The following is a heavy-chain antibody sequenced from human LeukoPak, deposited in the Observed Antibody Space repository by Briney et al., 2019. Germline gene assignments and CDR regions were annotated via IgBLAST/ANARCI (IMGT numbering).Heavy chain of an antibody. CDR3: ARDRSIAGNWFDP. D-gene: IGHD6-6*01. CDR2: IIPIFGTA. Sequence: SVKVSCKASGGTFRNYAISWVRQAPGQGLEWMGGIIPIFGTADYAQKFQGRVTITADESTSTAYMELRSLRSDDTAVYYCARDRSIAGNWFDPWGQGTLVTVSS. CDR1: GGTFRNYA. V-gene: IGHV1-69*13. J-gene: IGHJ5*02.